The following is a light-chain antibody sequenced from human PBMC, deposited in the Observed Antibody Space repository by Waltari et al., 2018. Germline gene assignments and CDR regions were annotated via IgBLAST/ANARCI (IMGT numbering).Light chain of an antibody. Sequence: DIQMTQSPSSLSASVGDRVVITCRASQSISSYLNWYQQETGKAPKLLSYKAANLQSGVPSRFSGSGSGTDFTLTIISLQPEDFATYYCQQSYRSPYTFGQGTKVEIK. J-gene: IGKJ2*01. CDR1: QSISSY. CDR3: QQSYRSPYT. V-gene: IGKV1-39*01. CDR2: KAA.